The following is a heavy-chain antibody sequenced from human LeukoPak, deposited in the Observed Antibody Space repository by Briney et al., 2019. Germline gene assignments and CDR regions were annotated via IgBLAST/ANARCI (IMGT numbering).Heavy chain of an antibody. V-gene: IGHV1-2*02. J-gene: IGHJ2*01. CDR1: GYTFTAHY. CDR2: IDPNSGGT. CDR3: ARGRGTTMVRGVITNYFDL. Sequence: ASVKVSCKASGYTFTAHYIHWVRQAPGQGLEWMGWIDPNSGGTNYAQKFLGSVTMTGDTSINTAFMELSRLRSDDAAIYYCARGRGTTMVRGVITNYFDLWGRGSLVTVSS. D-gene: IGHD3-10*01.